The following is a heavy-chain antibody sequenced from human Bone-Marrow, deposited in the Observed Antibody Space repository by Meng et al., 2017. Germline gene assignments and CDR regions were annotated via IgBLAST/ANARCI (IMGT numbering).Heavy chain of an antibody. CDR2: INPNSGVT. CDR1: GYTFIDYY. J-gene: IGHJ6*02. Sequence: ASVKVSCKTSGYTFIDYYMHWVRQAPGQGLEWMGRINPNSGVTTYARKFQGRVTMTSDMSISTAYLELSRLGSDDTDVYYCAWYSTRANRYHYRVDVWGPGTTVTVSS. CDR3: AWYSTRANRYHYRVDV. V-gene: IGHV1-2*05. D-gene: IGHD6-13*01.